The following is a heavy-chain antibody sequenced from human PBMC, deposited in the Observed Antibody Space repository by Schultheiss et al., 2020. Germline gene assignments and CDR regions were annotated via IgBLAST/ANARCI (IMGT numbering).Heavy chain of an antibody. Sequence: SETLSLTCTVSGGSVSSGSYYWSWIRQPAGKGLEWIGRIYTSGSTNYNPSLKSRVTMSVDTSKNQFSLKLSSVTAADTAVYYCARDGGREDIVVVPAASLDVWGQGTTVTVSS. CDR1: GGSVSSGSYY. CDR2: IYTSGST. J-gene: IGHJ6*02. V-gene: IGHV4-61*02. D-gene: IGHD2-2*01. CDR3: ARDGGREDIVVVPAASLDV.